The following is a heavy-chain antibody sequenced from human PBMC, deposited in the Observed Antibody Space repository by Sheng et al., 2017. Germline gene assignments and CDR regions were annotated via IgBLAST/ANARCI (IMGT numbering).Heavy chain of an antibody. V-gene: IGHV4-61*02. CDR3: AREDYDSSGYYFALSD. Sequence: QVQLQESGPGLVKPSQTLSLTCTVSGGSISSGSYYWNWIRQPAGKGLEWIGRIYSSGSTNYNPSLRSRLTISVDTSKNQFSLKLSSVTAADTAVYYCAREDYDSSGYYFALSDWGQGTLVTVSS. CDR2: IYSSGST. D-gene: IGHD3-22*01. CDR1: GGSISSGSYY. J-gene: IGHJ4*02.